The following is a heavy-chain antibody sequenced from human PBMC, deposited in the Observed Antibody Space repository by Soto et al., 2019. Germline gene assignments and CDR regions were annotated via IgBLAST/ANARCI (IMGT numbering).Heavy chain of an antibody. Sequence: PSETLSLTCTVSGYSVSSSDYYWAWIRQPQGKGLEWIGSMLYSGLTYYNPSLKSRVTLSVDTSKNQFSVRLNSVTASDTAVYYCAPLSVSLSGPYGIHVWGQGTTVTVSS. D-gene: IGHD2-15*01. CDR2: MLYSGLT. V-gene: IGHV4-39*01. J-gene: IGHJ6*02. CDR1: GYSVSSSDYY. CDR3: APLSVSLSGPYGIHV.